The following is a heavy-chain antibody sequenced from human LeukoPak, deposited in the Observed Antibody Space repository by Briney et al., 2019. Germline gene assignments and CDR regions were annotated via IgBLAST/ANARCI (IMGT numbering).Heavy chain of an antibody. CDR2: IYPGDSDT. Sequence: GESLKISCKGSGYSFTSYWIGWVRQMPGKGLEWMGIIYPGDSDTRYSPSFQGQVTISADKSISTAYLQWSSLKASDTAMYYCARVNKEYSSSWYDYYYYYMDVWGKGTTVTVSS. J-gene: IGHJ6*03. D-gene: IGHD6-13*01. CDR3: ARVNKEYSSSWYDYYYYYMDV. V-gene: IGHV5-51*01. CDR1: GYSFTSYW.